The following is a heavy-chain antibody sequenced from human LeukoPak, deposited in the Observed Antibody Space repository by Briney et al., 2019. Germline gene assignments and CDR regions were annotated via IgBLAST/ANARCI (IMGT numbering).Heavy chain of an antibody. Sequence: GGSLRLSCAASGFTFSSYWMHWVRQAPGKGLVWVSRTNSDGKTTRYADSAKGRFTISRDNAKNTLYLQMNSLRAEDTAVYYCARDGYSGSYYDYWGQGTLVTVSS. CDR1: GFTFSSYW. V-gene: IGHV3-74*01. J-gene: IGHJ4*02. CDR3: ARDGYSGSYYDY. D-gene: IGHD1-26*01. CDR2: TNSDGKTT.